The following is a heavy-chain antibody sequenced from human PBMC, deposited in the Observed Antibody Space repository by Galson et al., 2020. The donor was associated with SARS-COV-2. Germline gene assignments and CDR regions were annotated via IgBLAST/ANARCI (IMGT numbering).Heavy chain of an antibody. Sequence: SETLSLTCTVSGGSISSYYWSWIRQPAGKGLEWIGRIYTSGSTNYNPSLKSRVTMSVDTSKNQFSLKLSSVTAADTAVYYCARDPYYYDSSGSSRDDYWGQGTLVTVSS. V-gene: IGHV4-4*07. D-gene: IGHD3-22*01. CDR1: GGSISSYY. CDR3: ARDPYYYDSSGSSRDDY. CDR2: IYTSGST. J-gene: IGHJ4*02.